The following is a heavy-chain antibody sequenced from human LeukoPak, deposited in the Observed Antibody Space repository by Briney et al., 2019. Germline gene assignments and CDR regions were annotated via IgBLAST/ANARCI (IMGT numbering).Heavy chain of an antibody. CDR1: GFTFDDYA. D-gene: IGHD1-26*01. V-gene: IGHV3-9*01. J-gene: IGHJ6*02. CDR2: ISWNSGSI. Sequence: GRSLRLSCAASGFTFDDYAMHWVRQAPGKGLEWVSGISWNSGSIGYADSVKGRFTISRDNAKNSLYLQMNSLRAEDTALYYCAKDLQVGANTYYYYYGMDVWGQGTTVTVSS. CDR3: AKDLQVGANTYYYYYGMDV.